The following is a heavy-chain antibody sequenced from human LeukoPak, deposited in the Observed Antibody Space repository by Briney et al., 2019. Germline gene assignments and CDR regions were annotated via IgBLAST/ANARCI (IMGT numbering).Heavy chain of an antibody. Sequence: AASVKVSCKASGYTFTGYYMHWVRQAPGQGLEWMGWINPNSGGTNYAQKFQGRVTMTRDTSASTAYMELSSLRSEDTAVYYCAGEAGEAIVATTDNDDAFDIWGQGTMVTVSS. V-gene: IGHV1-2*02. J-gene: IGHJ3*02. D-gene: IGHD5-12*01. CDR3: AGEAGEAIVATTDNDDAFDI. CDR1: GYTFTGYY. CDR2: INPNSGGT.